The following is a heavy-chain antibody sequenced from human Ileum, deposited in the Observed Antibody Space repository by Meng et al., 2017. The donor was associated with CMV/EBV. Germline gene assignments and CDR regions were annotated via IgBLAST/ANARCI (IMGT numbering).Heavy chain of an antibody. CDR1: GDSLSNSSYY. CDR3: ASVRFWGTYRYYFDY. CDR2: IYYSGSP. D-gene: IGHD3-16*02. Sequence: QLELQESGPGLVTPSGPLPLTCTVFGDSLSNSSYYWGWIRQPPGKGLEWIGNIYYSGSPYYNPSLKSRVTISLDPSKNQFSLKLSSVTAADTAEYYCASVRFWGTYRYYFDYWGQGTLVTVSS. V-gene: IGHV4-39*07. J-gene: IGHJ4*02.